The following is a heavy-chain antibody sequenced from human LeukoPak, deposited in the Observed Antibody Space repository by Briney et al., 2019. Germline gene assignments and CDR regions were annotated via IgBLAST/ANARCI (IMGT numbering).Heavy chain of an antibody. J-gene: IGHJ4*02. CDR1: GFTFSSNA. D-gene: IGHD3-9*01. CDR2: VSVRADST. CDR3: AKASPYYDILTGYYYYFDS. Sequence: GGSLRLSCAASGFTFSSNAMSWVRQAPGKGLDWVSAVSVRADSTYYADSVKGRFTISRDNSKNMVYLQMNSLRAEDTAVYYCAKASPYYDILTGYYYYFDSWGQGTLVTVSS. V-gene: IGHV3-23*01.